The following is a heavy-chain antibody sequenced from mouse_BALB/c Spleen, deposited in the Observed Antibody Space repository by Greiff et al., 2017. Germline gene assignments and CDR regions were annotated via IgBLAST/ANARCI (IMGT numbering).Heavy chain of an antibody. J-gene: IGHJ4*01. D-gene: IGHD1-1*01. V-gene: IGHV5-12-2*01. CDR1: GFTFSSYA. Sequence: EVQLVESGGGLVKPGGSLKLSCAASGFTFSSYAMSWVRQTPEKRLEWVAYISNGGGSTYYPDTVKGRFTISRDNAKNTLYLQMSSLKSEDTAMYYCARHYYGSSYVGIMYYWGQGTSVTVSS. CDR3: ARHYYGSSYVGIMYY. CDR2: ISNGGGST.